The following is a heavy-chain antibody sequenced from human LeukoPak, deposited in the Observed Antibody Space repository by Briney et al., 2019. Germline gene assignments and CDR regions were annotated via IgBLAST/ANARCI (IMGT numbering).Heavy chain of an antibody. Sequence: SETLSLTCTVSGGSISNHHWSWIRQPAGQGLEWIGRIYTNADTKYNPSLKSRVTMSVDTSKNQLSLKVRSVTAADTAVYYCARAAAAAGGQYFDYWGQGSVVTVSA. D-gene: IGHD6-13*01. CDR3: ARAAAAAGGQYFDY. CDR1: GGSISNHH. J-gene: IGHJ4*02. V-gene: IGHV4-4*07. CDR2: IYTNADT.